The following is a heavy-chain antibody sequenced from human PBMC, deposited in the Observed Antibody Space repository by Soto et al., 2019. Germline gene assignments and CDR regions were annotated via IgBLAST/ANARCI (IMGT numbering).Heavy chain of an antibody. CDR3: ARGESGITIFGVVSSPYYYYMDV. V-gene: IGHV1-18*01. Sequence: RSWLRHEKKQGLEWMGWISAYNGNTNYAQKLQGRVTMTTDTSTSTAYMELRSLRSDDTAVYYCARGESGITIFGVVSSPYYYYMDVRVKGTTVTGSS. J-gene: IGHJ6*03. CDR2: ISAYNGNT. D-gene: IGHD3-3*01.